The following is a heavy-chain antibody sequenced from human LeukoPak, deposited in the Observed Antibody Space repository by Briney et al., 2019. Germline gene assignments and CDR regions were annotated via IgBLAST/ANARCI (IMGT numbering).Heavy chain of an antibody. CDR1: GYTFTGYY. D-gene: IGHD3-3*01. J-gene: IGHJ4*02. Sequence: ASVTVFCKASGYTFTGYYMHWVRQAPGQGLEWMGWINPNSGGTNYAQKFQGRVTMTRDTSISTAYMELSRLRSGDTAVYYCARDPTATIFGRGYFDYWGQGTLVTVSS. CDR3: ARDPTATIFGRGYFDY. V-gene: IGHV1-2*02. CDR2: INPNSGGT.